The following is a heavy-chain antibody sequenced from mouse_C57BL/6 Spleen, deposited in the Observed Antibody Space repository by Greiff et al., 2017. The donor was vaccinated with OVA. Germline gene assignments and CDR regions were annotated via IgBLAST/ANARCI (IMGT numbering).Heavy chain of an antibody. CDR1: GYTFTSYW. Sequence: QVQLQQPGAELVKPGASVKLSCKASGYTFTSYWMHWVKQRPGQGLEWIGMIHPNSGSTNYNEKFKSKATLTVDKSSSTAYMQLSSLTSEDSAVDYCARGTVVAPYWYFDVWGTGTTVTVSS. J-gene: IGHJ1*03. V-gene: IGHV1-64*01. CDR3: ARGTVVAPYWYFDV. CDR2: IHPNSGST. D-gene: IGHD1-1*01.